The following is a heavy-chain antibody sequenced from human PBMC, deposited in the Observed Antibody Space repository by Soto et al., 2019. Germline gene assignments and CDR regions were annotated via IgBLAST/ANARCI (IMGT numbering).Heavy chain of an antibody. CDR1: GVTFNRQD. D-gene: IGHD1-26*01. Sequence: GASVKVSCKASGVTFNRQDMRWVRQTAGQGLEWMGWMEPSTGRTGYAQKFQGRVTMTRDTSINTAYMELTTLTSDDTAFYYCARGVSAGVDYWGQGTLVTVSS. CDR3: ARGVSAGVDY. CDR2: MEPSTGRT. J-gene: IGHJ4*02. V-gene: IGHV1-8*01.